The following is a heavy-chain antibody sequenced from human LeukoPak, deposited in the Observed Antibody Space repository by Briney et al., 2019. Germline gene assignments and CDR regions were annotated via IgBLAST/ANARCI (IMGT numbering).Heavy chain of an antibody. CDR2: IYSSGRT. V-gene: IGHV4-59*08. Sequence: SETLSLTCTVSGGSISSYSWSWIRQPPGKGLEWIGYIYSSGRTNHNPSLKSRVTISVSTSRNQFSLKLSSVTAADTAVYYCASLSPVLRYWNVWGQGTTVTVSS. J-gene: IGHJ6*02. D-gene: IGHD3-9*01. CDR1: GGSISSYS. CDR3: ASLSPVLRYWNV.